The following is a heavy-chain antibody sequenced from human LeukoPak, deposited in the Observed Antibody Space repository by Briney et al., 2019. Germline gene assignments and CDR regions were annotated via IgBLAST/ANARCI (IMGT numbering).Heavy chain of an antibody. D-gene: IGHD3-3*01. V-gene: IGHV4-59*12. CDR3: ARGNPYDFWSGYYRDFDI. CDR2: VYYSGST. Sequence: SETLSLTCAVSGGVLNSFYWNWIRQPPGKGLEWIGYVYYSGSTSYNPSLKSRVTMSADTSKNQFSLKLSSVTAADTAVYYCARGNPYDFWSGYYRDFDIWGQGTMVAVSS. CDR1: GGVLNSFY. J-gene: IGHJ3*02.